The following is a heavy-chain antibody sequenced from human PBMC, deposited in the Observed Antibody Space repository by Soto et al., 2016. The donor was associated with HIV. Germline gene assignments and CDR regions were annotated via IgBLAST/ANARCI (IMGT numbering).Heavy chain of an antibody. D-gene: IGHD3-22*01. J-gene: IGHJ3*02. CDR1: GFTFSNAW. CDR2: IKSKTEGGTT. V-gene: IGHV3-15*01. Sequence: EVQLVESGGGLIKSGGSLRLSCAASGFTFSNAWMSWVRQPPGKGLEWVGRIKSKTEGGTTDYIAPVKGRFTISRDDSKSTLYLQMNSLKTEDTAFYYCTTAHYYDIHGYYSRGAFNIWGQGTMVTVSS. CDR3: TTAHYYDIHGYYSRGAFNI.